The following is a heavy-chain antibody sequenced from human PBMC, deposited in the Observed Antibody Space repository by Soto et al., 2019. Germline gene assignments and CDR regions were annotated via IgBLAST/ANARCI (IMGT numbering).Heavy chain of an antibody. V-gene: IGHV4-34*01. CDR1: GGSFIGHS. CDR2: INHSGRV. D-gene: IGHD3-22*01. J-gene: IGHJ5*01. CDR3: STRAYDTNGYYRFDP. Sequence: SETLSLTCAVYGGSFIGHSWTWSRQSPGKGLEWIGDINHSGRVNYSPSLKSRVTISLDTSKNQFSLTLSAVTAADTAMYYCSTRAYDTNGYYRFDPWGQGTLVTVSS.